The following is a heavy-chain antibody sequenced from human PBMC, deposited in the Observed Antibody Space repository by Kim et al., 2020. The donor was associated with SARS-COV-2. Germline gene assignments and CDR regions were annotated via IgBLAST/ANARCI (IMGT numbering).Heavy chain of an antibody. Sequence: GGSLRLSCAASGFTFSSYSMNWVRQAPGKGLEWVSSISSSSSYIYYADSVKGRFTISRDNAKNSLYLQMNSLRAEDTAVYYCARDRIYGYCSGGSCYSTPLVYYLGHGNLVTVSS. D-gene: IGHD2-15*01. V-gene: IGHV3-21*01. CDR3: ARDRIYGYCSGGSCYSTPLVYY. J-gene: IGHJ4*01. CDR2: ISSSSSYI. CDR1: GFTFSSYS.